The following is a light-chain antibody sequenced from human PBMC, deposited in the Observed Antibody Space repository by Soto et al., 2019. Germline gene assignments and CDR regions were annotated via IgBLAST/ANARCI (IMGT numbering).Light chain of an antibody. CDR3: QTWGSDAVV. V-gene: IGLV4-69*01. J-gene: IGLJ2*01. CDR1: RGHSTYA. Sequence: QSVLTQSPSASASLGASVKLTCTLSRGHSTYAIAWHQQQPEKGPRFLMKLDSDGSHSKGDGIPDRFSGSSSGAERYLTISSLQSEDEADYYCQTWGSDAVVFGGGTKLTV. CDR2: LDSDGSH.